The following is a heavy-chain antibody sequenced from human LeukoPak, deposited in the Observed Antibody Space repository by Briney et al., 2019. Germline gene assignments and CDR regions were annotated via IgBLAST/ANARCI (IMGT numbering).Heavy chain of an antibody. CDR3: ARVERRQQPLTGAFDI. J-gene: IGHJ3*02. Sequence: ASVKLSCNASGYTFTGHYMHWLRQAPGQGIEWMGWINPNSGDTNYAQKFQGRVTMTRDTSISTAYMELSSLRSDDTAVYYCARVERRQQPLTGAFDIWGQGTMVTVSS. CDR2: INPNSGDT. CDR1: GYTFTGHY. D-gene: IGHD6-25*01. V-gene: IGHV1-2*02.